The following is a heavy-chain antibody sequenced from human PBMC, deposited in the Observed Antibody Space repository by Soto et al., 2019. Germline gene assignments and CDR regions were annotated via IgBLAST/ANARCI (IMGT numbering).Heavy chain of an antibody. J-gene: IGHJ5*02. D-gene: IGHD2-21*02. Sequence: SETLSLTCTVSGGSISSSSYYWGWIRQPPGKGLEWIGSIYYSGSTYYNPSLKSRVTISVDTSKNQFSLKLSSVTAADTAVYYCARQVVHEHIVVVTAIGWFDPWGQGTLVTVSS. CDR3: ARQVVHEHIVVVTAIGWFDP. CDR2: IYYSGST. V-gene: IGHV4-39*01. CDR1: GGSISSSSYY.